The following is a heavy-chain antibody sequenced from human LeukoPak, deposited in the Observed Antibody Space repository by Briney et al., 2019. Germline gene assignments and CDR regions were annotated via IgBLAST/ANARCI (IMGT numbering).Heavy chain of an antibody. Sequence: SETLSLTCAVYGGSFSGYYWSWIRQPPGKGLEWIGEINHSGSTNYNPSLKSRVAISVDTSKNQFSLKLSSVTAADTAVYYCARHPRGYCSSTSCYLLGPFDYWGQGTLVTVSS. J-gene: IGHJ4*02. CDR3: ARHPRGYCSSTSCYLLGPFDY. CDR1: GGSFSGYY. D-gene: IGHD2-2*01. V-gene: IGHV4-34*01. CDR2: INHSGST.